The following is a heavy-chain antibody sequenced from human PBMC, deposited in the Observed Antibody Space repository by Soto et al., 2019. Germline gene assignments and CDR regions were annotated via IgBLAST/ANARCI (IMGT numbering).Heavy chain of an antibody. Sequence: AGGSLRLSCAASGFTFSSYAMSWVRQAPGKGLEWVSAISGSGGSTYYADSVKGRFTISRDNSKNTLYLQMNSLRAEDTAVYYCAITGGGFCSGGSCRWGQGTLVTVSS. CDR1: GFTFSSYA. D-gene: IGHD2-15*01. V-gene: IGHV3-23*01. CDR2: ISGSGGST. CDR3: AITGGGFCSGGSCR. J-gene: IGHJ4*02.